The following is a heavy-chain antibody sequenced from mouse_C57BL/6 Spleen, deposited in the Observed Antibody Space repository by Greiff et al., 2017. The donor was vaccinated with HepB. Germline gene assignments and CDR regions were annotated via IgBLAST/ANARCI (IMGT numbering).Heavy chain of an antibody. Sequence: VQLQQSGPSLVQPSQSLSITCTASGFSLTSYGVHWVRQSPGKGLEWLGVIWSGGSTDYNAAFISRLSISKDNSKSQVFFKMNSLQADDTAIYYCARSPVYGYDDYFDYWGQGTTLTVSS. D-gene: IGHD2-2*01. CDR1: GFSLTSYG. CDR2: IWSGGST. V-gene: IGHV2-2*01. J-gene: IGHJ2*01. CDR3: ARSPVYGYDDYFDY.